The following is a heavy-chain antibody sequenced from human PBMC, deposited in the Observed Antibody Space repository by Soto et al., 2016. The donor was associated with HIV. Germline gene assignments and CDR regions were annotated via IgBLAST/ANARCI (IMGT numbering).Heavy chain of an antibody. V-gene: IGHV3-30*04. D-gene: IGHD3-9*01. CDR3: ARKFDYDILTALGGXFDI. Sequence: VQLVESGGGVVQPGRSLRLSCAASGFTFSSYAMHWVRQAPGKGLEWVAVISYDGSNKYYADSVKGRFTISRDNSKNTLYLQMNSLRAEDTAVYYCARKFDYDILTALGGXFDIWGQGTMVTVSS. J-gene: IGHJ3*02. CDR2: ISYDGSNK. CDR1: GFTFSSYA.